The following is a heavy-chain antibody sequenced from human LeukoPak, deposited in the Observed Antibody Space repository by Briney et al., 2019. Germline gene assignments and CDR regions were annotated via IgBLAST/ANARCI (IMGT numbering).Heavy chain of an antibody. CDR3: ARGNGDLRTFDY. CDR1: GGSISSGGYY. J-gene: IGHJ4*02. CDR2: IYYSGST. V-gene: IGHV4-31*03. Sequence: KPSETLSLTCTVSGGSISSGGYYWSWIRQHPGKGLEWIGYIYYSGSTYYNPSLKSRVTISVDTSKNQFSLKLSSVTAADTAVYYCARGNGDLRTFDYWGQGTLVTVSS. D-gene: IGHD4-17*01.